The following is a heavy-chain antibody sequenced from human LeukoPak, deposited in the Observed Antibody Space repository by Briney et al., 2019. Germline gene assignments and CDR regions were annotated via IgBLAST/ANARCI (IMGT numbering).Heavy chain of an antibody. CDR1: GYTFTSYY. CDR3: ARPTLYGSGSYYFDY. Sequence: ASVKVSCKASGYTFTSYYMHWVRQAPGQGLEWMGIINPSGGSTSYAQKFQGRVTMTRDTSTSTVYMELSSLRSEDTAVYYRARPTLYGSGSYYFDYWGQGTLVTVSS. D-gene: IGHD3-10*01. CDR2: INPSGGST. V-gene: IGHV1-46*01. J-gene: IGHJ4*02.